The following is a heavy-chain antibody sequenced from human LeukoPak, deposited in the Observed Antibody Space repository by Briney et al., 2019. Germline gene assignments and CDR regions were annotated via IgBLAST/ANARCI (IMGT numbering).Heavy chain of an antibody. Sequence: KPSETLSLTCAVYGGSFSGYYWSWIRQPPGKGLEWIGEINHSRSTNYNPSLKSRVTISVDTSKNQFSLKLSSVTAADTAVYYCARRAAFDIWGQGTMVTVSS. CDR2: INHSRST. CDR3: ARRAAFDI. V-gene: IGHV4-34*01. CDR1: GGSFSGYY. J-gene: IGHJ3*02.